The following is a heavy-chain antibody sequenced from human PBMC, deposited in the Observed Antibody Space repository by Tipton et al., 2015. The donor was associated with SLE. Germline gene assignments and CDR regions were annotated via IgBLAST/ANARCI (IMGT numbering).Heavy chain of an antibody. D-gene: IGHD3-10*01. V-gene: IGHV4-59*08. CDR2: IYYSGST. CDR3: ARQRLRLLSPLDA. CDR1: GGSISSYY. Sequence: TLSLTCTVAGGSISSYYWTWIRQPPGKGLEWIGYIYYSGSTNYNPSLKSQATMSVDTSKNQFSLKLSSVTAADTAVYYCARQRLRLLSPLDAWGQGTTVTVS. J-gene: IGHJ6*02.